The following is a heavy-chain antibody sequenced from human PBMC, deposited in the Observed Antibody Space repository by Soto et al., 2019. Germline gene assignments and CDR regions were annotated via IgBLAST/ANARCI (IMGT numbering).Heavy chain of an antibody. CDR2: IYYSGST. CDR3: ARGGRRSPGMDV. CDR1: GGSISSGGYY. J-gene: IGHJ6*02. Sequence: QVQLQESGPGLVKPSQTLSLTCTVSGGSISSGGYYWSWIRQHPGKGLEWIGYIYYSGSTYYNPSLQSRVTISGATSKHQFSLKLSSVTAADTAVYYCARGGRRSPGMDVWGQGTTVTVSS. V-gene: IGHV4-31*03.